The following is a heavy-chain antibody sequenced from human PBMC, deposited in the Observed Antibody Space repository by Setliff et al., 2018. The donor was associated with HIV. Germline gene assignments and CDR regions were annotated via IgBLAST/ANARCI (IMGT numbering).Heavy chain of an antibody. D-gene: IGHD2-21*02. J-gene: IGHJ3*02. V-gene: IGHV4-61*09. CDR3: ARGQGCGGGCHYAFEM. Sequence: PSETLSLTCTVSGDSLDSGSFYWTWIRQPAGKGLEWIGHIYISGTTNYNPSLKSRVTISVDMSKNQFSLNLNSVTAADTAVYYCARGQGCGGGCHYAFEMWGQGTMVTVSS. CDR1: GDSLDSGSFY. CDR2: IYISGTT.